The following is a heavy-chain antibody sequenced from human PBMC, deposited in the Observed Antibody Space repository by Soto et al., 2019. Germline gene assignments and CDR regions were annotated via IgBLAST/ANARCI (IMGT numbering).Heavy chain of an antibody. D-gene: IGHD4-17*01. V-gene: IGHV4-4*07. J-gene: IGHJ5*02. CDR2: LNNYGNT. Sequence: SETLSLTCTVSGGSISSYRWSWIRQPAGKGLEWIGRLNNYGNTHYIPSLKSRVTVSVDTSRNQFFLTLRSVSAADSAVYHCGREGGETGDYEASWGQGTPVTVSS. CDR1: GGSISSYR. CDR3: GREGGETGDYEAS.